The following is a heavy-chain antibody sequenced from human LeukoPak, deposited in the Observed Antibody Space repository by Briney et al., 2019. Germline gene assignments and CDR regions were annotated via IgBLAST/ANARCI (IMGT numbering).Heavy chain of an antibody. CDR3: AKQTDTTGTRGGAFDI. J-gene: IGHJ3*02. CDR1: GFTFSNYA. V-gene: IGHV3-23*01. D-gene: IGHD1-7*01. CDR2: ISNSGGST. Sequence: GGSLRLSCAASGFTFSNYAMSWVRQAPGKGLEWVSTISNSGGSTYSADSMKGRFTISRDDSKNTLFLQMSGLGAEDTAVYYCAKQTDTTGTRGGAFDIWGQGTMVTVSS.